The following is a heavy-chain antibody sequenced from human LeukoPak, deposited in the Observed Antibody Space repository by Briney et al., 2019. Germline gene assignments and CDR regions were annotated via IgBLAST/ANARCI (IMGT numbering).Heavy chain of an antibody. CDR3: ARDGPHPLYGDYGLDY. D-gene: IGHD4-17*01. CDR2: IYYSGST. V-gene: IGHV4-59*01. J-gene: IGHJ4*02. Sequence: SETLSLTCTVSGGSISSYYWSWIRQPPGKGLEWIGYIYYSGSTNYNPSLKSRVTISVDTSKNQFSLKLSSVTAADTAVYYCARDGPHPLYGDYGLDYWGQGTLVTVSS. CDR1: GGSISSYY.